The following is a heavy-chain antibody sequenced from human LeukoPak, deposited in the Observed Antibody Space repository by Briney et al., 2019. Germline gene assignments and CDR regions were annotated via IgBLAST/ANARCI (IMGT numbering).Heavy chain of an antibody. CDR2: IRSKANSYAT. J-gene: IGHJ5*02. Sequence: PGGSLRLSCAASGFTFSGSAMHWVRQASGKGLEWVGRIRSKANSYATAYAASVKGRFTISRDDSKNTAYLQMNSLKTEDTAVYYCTREEYCGGDCYSGGDWFDPWGQGTLVTASS. CDR3: TREEYCGGDCYSGGDWFDP. D-gene: IGHD2-21*02. CDR1: GFTFSGSA. V-gene: IGHV3-73*01.